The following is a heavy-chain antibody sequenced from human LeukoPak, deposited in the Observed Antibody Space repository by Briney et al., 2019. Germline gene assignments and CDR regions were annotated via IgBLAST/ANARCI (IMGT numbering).Heavy chain of an antibody. CDR2: IYPGDSDT. D-gene: IGHD7-27*01. V-gene: IGHV5-51*01. J-gene: IGHJ4*02. CDR3: ARGERGNWGLYYFDY. CDR1: GYSFTNYW. Sequence: GESLKISCKGSGYSFTNYWIGWVRQMPGKGLEWMGIIYPGDSDTRHSPSFQGQVTISADKSISTAYLQWSSLKASDTAMYYCARGERGNWGLYYFDYWGQGTLVTVSS.